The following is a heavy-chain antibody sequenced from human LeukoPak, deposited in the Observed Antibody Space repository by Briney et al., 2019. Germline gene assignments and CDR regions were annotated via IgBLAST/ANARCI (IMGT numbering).Heavy chain of an antibody. CDR1: GFTFSSYA. J-gene: IGHJ4*02. CDR3: ARETNYYDSSGDFDY. V-gene: IGHV3-30-3*01. D-gene: IGHD3-22*01. CDR2: ISYDGSNK. Sequence: PGGSLRLSCAASGFTFSSYAMHWVRQAPGKGLEWVAVISYDGSNKYYADSVKGRFTISRDNSKNTLYLQMNSLRAEDTAVYYCARETNYYDSSGDFDYWGQGTLVTVSS.